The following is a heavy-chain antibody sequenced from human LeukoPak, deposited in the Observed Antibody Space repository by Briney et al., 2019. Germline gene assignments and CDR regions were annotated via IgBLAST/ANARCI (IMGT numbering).Heavy chain of an antibody. CDR2: IYTNGVT. V-gene: IGHV4-4*07. CDR1: GGSISDCY. D-gene: IGHD2-21*02. CDR3: ARGVMTAIFAFDI. J-gene: IGHJ3*02. Sequence: SETLSLSRTVAGGSISDCYWSWIRQPAGKGLELVGRIYTNGVTSYNPSLKSRVTTSVDTSMNQLSLRLSSATAADTAVYYCARGVMTAIFAFDIWGQGTMVTVSP.